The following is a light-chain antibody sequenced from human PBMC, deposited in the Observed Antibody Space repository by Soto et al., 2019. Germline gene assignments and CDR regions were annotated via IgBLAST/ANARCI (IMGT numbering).Light chain of an antibody. J-gene: IGLJ1*01. CDR1: SSDVGSYNL. CDR3: CSCAGSSTFYV. V-gene: IGLV2-23*02. CDR2: EVS. Sequence: QSVLTQPASVSGSPGQSITISCTGTSSDVGSYNLVSWYQQHPGKAPKLMIYEVSKRPSGVSNRFSGSKSGNTASLTISGLQAEDEADYYSCSCAGSSTFYVFGTGTKVTVL.